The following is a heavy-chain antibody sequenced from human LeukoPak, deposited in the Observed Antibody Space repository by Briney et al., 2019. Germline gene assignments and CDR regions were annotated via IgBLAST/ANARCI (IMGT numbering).Heavy chain of an antibody. J-gene: IGHJ6*02. CDR2: ISYDGSNK. V-gene: IGHV3-30*04. D-gene: IGHD4-17*01. CDR1: GFTFSSYA. Sequence: GGSLRLSCAASGFTFSSYAMHWVRQAPGKGLEWVAVISYDGSNKYYADSVKGRFTISRVNSKNTPYLQMNSLRAEDTAVYYCARYGDYGAYYYYGMDVWGQGTTVTVSS. CDR3: ARYGDYGAYYYYGMDV.